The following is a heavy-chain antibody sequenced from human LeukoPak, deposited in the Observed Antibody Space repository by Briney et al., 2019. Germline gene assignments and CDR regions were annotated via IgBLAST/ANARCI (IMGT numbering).Heavy chain of an antibody. CDR2: INPNSGGT. D-gene: IGHD5-24*01. CDR3: ARANYNGGGDAFDI. Sequence: GASVKVSCKASGYTFTGYYMHWVRQAPGQGLEWMGWINPNSGGTNYAQKFQGRVTMTRDTSISTAYMELSRLRSDDTAVYYCARANYNGGGDAFDIWGQGTMVTVSS. V-gene: IGHV1-2*02. J-gene: IGHJ3*02. CDR1: GYTFTGYY.